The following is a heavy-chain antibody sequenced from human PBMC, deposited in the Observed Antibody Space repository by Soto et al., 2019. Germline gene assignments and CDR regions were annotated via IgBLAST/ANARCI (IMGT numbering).Heavy chain of an antibody. CDR2: IYYSVST. CDR3: ARHSRYSNPPYYYSGMDV. J-gene: IGHJ6*02. Sequence: SETLSLTCTVSGGSISSGGYYWSWIRQHPGKGLEWIGYIYYSVSTYYNPSLKSRVTISVDTSKNQFSLKLSSVNAADTAVYYCARHSRYSNPPYYYSGMDVWGQGTTVT. V-gene: IGHV4-31*03. D-gene: IGHD4-4*01. CDR1: GGSISSGGYY.